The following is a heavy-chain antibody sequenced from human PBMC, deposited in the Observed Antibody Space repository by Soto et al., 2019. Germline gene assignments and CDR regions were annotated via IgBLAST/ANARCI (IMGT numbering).Heavy chain of an antibody. Sequence: GGSLRLSCAASGFIFSSYAMHWVRQAPGKGLEWVAVISYDGSNKYYADSVKGRFTISRDNSKNTLYLQVNSLRAEDTAAYHCARDRADSSGYYYGYYYYGMDVWGQGTTVTVSS. CDR3: ARDRADSSGYYYGYYYYGMDV. J-gene: IGHJ6*02. V-gene: IGHV3-30-3*01. CDR1: GFIFSSYA. CDR2: ISYDGSNK. D-gene: IGHD3-22*01.